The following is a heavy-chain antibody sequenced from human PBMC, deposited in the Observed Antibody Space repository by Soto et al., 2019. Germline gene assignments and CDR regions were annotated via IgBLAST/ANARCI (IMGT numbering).Heavy chain of an antibody. CDR1: GYTFSSYY. J-gene: IGHJ4*02. D-gene: IGHD2-21*02. V-gene: IGHV1-46*03. CDR3: AFCGGIGVVTATYDH. Sequence: ASVKVSCKASGYTFSSYYMNWVRQAPGQGLEWLGIINPSGGYTTYAQRFLGRVTMTSDTSTSTVHMELGSLTSEDTAVYYCAFCGGIGVVTATYDHCGQGTLV. CDR2: INPSGGYT.